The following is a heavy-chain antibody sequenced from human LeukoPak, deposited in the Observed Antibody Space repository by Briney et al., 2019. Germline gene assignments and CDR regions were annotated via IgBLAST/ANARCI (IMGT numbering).Heavy chain of an antibody. CDR2: IYYTGTT. Sequence: PSETLSLTCTVSGASISNYYWSWFRQPPGKGLEWLAYIYYTGTTNYNPSVKSRVTISVDTSKNQFSLKLSSVTAADTAVYYCARAPENVDTAQNWFDPWGQGTLVTVSS. CDR3: ARAPENVDTAQNWFDP. J-gene: IGHJ5*02. V-gene: IGHV4-59*12. CDR1: GASISNYY. D-gene: IGHD5-18*01.